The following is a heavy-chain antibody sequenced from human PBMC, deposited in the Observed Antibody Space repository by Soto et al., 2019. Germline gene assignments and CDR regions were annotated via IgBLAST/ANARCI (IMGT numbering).Heavy chain of an antibody. D-gene: IGHD6-13*01. CDR3: ARAQDNIFIAAAGTSWYMDV. CDR2: IWYDGSNK. J-gene: IGHJ6*03. V-gene: IGHV3-33*01. CDR1: GFTFSSYG. Sequence: GGSLRLSCAASGFTFSSYGMHWVRQAPGKGLEWVAVIWYDGSNKYYADSVKGRFTISRDNSKNTLYLQMNSLRAEDTAVYYCARAQDNIFIAAAGTSWYMDVWGKGTTVTVSS.